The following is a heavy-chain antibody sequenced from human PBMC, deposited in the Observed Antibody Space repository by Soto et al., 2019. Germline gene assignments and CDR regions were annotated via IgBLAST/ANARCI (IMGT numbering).Heavy chain of an antibody. CDR2: INTYNGDT. Sequence: QVRLVQSGAEVKEPGASVWVSCKASGYTFTNYNFNWVRQAPGQGLEWMGWINTYNGDTNYAQKLQGRVTMTTDTSTSTVYMELRGLRSDDTAVYYCARTPWAAAGYWGQGTLVTVSS. J-gene: IGHJ4*02. V-gene: IGHV1-18*04. CDR1: GYTFTNYN. CDR3: ARTPWAAAGY. D-gene: IGHD6-13*01.